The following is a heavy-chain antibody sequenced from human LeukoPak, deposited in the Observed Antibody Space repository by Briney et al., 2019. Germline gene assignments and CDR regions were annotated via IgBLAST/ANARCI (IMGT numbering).Heavy chain of an antibody. D-gene: IGHD2/OR15-2a*01. J-gene: IGHJ5*02. CDR1: GFTFSSYA. Sequence: PGASLRLSCAASGFTFSSYAMSWVRQAPGKGLEWVSAISGSGGSTYYADSVRGRFTISRDSSKNTLYLQMDSLRAEDTAVYYCAQNAANWFDPWGQGTLVTVSS. CDR2: ISGSGGST. V-gene: IGHV3-23*01. CDR3: AQNAANWFDP.